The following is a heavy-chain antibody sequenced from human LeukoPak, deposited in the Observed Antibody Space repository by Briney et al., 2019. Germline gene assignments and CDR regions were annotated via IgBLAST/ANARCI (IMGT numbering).Heavy chain of an antibody. V-gene: IGHV3-30*18. CDR2: ISHDGSNK. J-gene: IGHJ4*02. Sequence: GRSLRLSCAASGFSFSKYGMHWVRQAPGKGLEWVAVISHDGSNKYYADSVKGRFTISRDNSKNTLYLQMNSLRAEDTAVYYCAKGTKVIVVDNYFDYWGQGTLVTVSS. D-gene: IGHD3-22*01. CDR1: GFSFSKYG. CDR3: AKGTKVIVVDNYFDY.